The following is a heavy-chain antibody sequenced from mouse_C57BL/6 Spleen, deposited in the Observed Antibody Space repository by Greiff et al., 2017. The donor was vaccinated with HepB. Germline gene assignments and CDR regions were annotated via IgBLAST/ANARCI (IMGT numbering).Heavy chain of an antibody. CDR1: GYTFTSYW. CDR3: AREGAYYSPFMDY. Sequence: QVQLQQPGAELVKPGASVKMSCKASGYTFTSYWITWVKQRPGQGLEWIGDIYPGSGSTNYNEKFKSKATLTVDTSSSTAYMQLSSLTSEDSAVYDCAREGAYYSPFMDYWGQGTSVTVSS. D-gene: IGHD2-12*01. CDR2: IYPGSGST. J-gene: IGHJ4*01. V-gene: IGHV1-55*01.